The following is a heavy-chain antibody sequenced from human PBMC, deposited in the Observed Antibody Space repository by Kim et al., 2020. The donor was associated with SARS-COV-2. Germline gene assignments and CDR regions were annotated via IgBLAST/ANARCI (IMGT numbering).Heavy chain of an antibody. V-gene: IGHV1-3*01. CDR3: ARGSGRKFDS. D-gene: IGHD6-25*01. Sequence: ASVKVSCKASGYSFTSYNIHWVRQAPGQRLEWMGWINPGSYNTKYSQEFLGRVTFTRDTSASTVYLELISLGSEDTAVYYCARGSGRKFDSWGQGTLVTVSS. CDR2: INPGSYNT. CDR1: GYSFTSYN. J-gene: IGHJ4*02.